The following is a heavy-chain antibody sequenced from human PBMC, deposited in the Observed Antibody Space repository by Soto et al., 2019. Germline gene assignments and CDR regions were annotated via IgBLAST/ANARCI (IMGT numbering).Heavy chain of an antibody. CDR3: ASSSLYGMDV. V-gene: IGHV4-30-4*01. CDR1: GGSISSGYYY. Sequence: SVTLSLTCSASGGSISSGYYYRSWIRQPPGKGLEWIGNTYYSGNTYYNPSLTSRLIISIDTSKNHFSLKEGSVPAADTAACYCASSSLYGMDVWAQGTTVTVTS. J-gene: IGHJ6*02. CDR2: TYYSGNT.